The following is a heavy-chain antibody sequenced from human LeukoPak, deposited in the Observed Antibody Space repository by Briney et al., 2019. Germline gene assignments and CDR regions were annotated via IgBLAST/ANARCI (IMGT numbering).Heavy chain of an antibody. CDR3: ARVQELIVNRAFGAFDL. J-gene: IGHJ3*01. Sequence: PGGSLRLSCASSGFTFSGHGMSWVRQAPGRGLEWVSYISRSGSTVYYADSVKGRFSISRDNAQNSLSLQMDSLRVADTAVYYCARVQELIVNRAFGAFDLWGRGTLVTASS. D-gene: IGHD6-13*01. CDR1: GFTFSGHG. V-gene: IGHV3-48*03. CDR2: ISRSGSTV.